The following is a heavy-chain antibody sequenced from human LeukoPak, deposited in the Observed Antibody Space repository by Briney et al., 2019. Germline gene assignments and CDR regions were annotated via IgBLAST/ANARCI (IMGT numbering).Heavy chain of an antibody. V-gene: IGHV1-8*03. D-gene: IGHD2-8*01. CDR2: INPNSGNT. CDR3: SFSSVYAFDI. Sequence: ASVKVSCKASGYTFTDYYIHWVRQAPGQGLEWMGWINPNSGNTGYAQKFQGRVTITRNTSISTAYMELSSLRSEDTAVYYCSFSSVYAFDIWGQGTMVTVSS. J-gene: IGHJ3*02. CDR1: GYTFTDYY.